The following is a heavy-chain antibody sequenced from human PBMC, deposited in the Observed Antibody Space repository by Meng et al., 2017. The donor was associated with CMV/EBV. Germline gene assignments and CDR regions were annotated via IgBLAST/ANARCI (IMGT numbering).Heavy chain of an antibody. V-gene: IGHV3-49*04. CDR2: IRSKAYGGTT. Sequence: GGSLRLSCTASGFTFGDYAMSWVRQAPGKGLEWVGFIRSKAYGGTTEYAASVKGRFTISRDDSKSIAYLQMSSLKTEDTAVYYCTRATVTTYYYYYYGMDVWGQGTTVTVSS. D-gene: IGHD4-11*01. CDR3: TRATVTTYYYYYYGMDV. CDR1: GFTFGDYA. J-gene: IGHJ6*02.